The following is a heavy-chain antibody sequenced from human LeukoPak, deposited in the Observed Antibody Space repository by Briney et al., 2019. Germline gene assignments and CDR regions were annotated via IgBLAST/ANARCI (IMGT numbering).Heavy chain of an antibody. Sequence: PGGSLRLSCAASGFTFSSYAMSWVRQAPGKGLEWVSAISGSGGSTYYADSVKGRFTISRDNSKHTLYLQMNSLRAEDTAVYYCAKELAAVAGLGGNYFDYWGQGTLVTVSS. V-gene: IGHV3-23*01. J-gene: IGHJ4*02. CDR3: AKELAAVAGLGGNYFDY. CDR1: GFTFSSYA. D-gene: IGHD6-19*01. CDR2: ISGSGGST.